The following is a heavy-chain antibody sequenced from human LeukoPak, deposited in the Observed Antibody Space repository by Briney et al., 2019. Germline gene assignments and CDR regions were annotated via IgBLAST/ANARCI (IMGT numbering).Heavy chain of an antibody. D-gene: IGHD3-3*01. CDR2: INPNSGGT. V-gene: IGHV1-2*04. Sequence: ASVKVSCKASGYTFTSYYMHWVRQAPGQGLEWMGWINPNSGGTNYAQKFQGWVTMTRDTSISTAYMELSRLRSDDTAVYYCARAHSFGVVLDAFDIWGQGTMVTVSS. J-gene: IGHJ3*02. CDR1: GYTFTSYY. CDR3: ARAHSFGVVLDAFDI.